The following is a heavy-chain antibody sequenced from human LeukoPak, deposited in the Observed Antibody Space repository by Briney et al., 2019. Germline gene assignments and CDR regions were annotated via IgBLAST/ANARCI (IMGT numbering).Heavy chain of an antibody. CDR2: INSGNGKT. J-gene: IGHJ4*02. CDR3: ARDRGRILWFGEFDY. D-gene: IGHD3-10*01. Sequence: ASVTVSCKASGYPFSRHAIHWVRQAPGQRLEWMGWINSGNGKTEYSQKFQGRVTITRDTSASTAYMELTSLTAEDTAVYYCARDRGRILWFGEFDYWGQGTLVSVSS. V-gene: IGHV1-3*01. CDR1: GYPFSRHA.